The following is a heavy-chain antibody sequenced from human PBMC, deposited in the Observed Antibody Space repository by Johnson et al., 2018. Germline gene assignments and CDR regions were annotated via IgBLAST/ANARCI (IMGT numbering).Heavy chain of an antibody. D-gene: IGHD3-22*01. CDR1: GFTFGDYA. Sequence: VQLVESGGGLVQPGRSXRLSCTASGFTFGDYAMSWFRQAPGKGLEWVGFIRSKAYGGTTEYAASVTGRFTIARDDSKSIALLQLKSLKTEDTAVYYCTRDRGYYYYSSGRDAFDILGQGTMVTVSS. CDR3: TRDRGYYYYSSGRDAFDI. J-gene: IGHJ3*02. CDR2: IRSKAYGGTT. V-gene: IGHV3-49*03.